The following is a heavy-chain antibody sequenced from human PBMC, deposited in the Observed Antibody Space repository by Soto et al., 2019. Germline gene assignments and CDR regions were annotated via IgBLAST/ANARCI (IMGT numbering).Heavy chain of an antibody. CDR1: GFTFSNYA. D-gene: IGHD2-21*02. V-gene: IGHV3-30-3*01. J-gene: IGHJ5*02. Sequence: QVQLVESGGGVVQPGRSLRLSCAASGFTFSNYAMHWVRQAPGKGLEWVSVISYDGSSKTYGDSVKGRFTISRDNSKSTLYLQMNSLRPEDTAVYYCARRQQSSLRDFAGDWFDPWGQGTLVTVSS. CDR3: ARRQQSSLRDFAGDWFDP. CDR2: ISYDGSSK.